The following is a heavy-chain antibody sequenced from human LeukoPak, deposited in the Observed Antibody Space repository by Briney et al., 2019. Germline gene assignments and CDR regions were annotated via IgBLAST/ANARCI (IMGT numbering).Heavy chain of an antibody. CDR3: ARGVYIAAAQYGY. V-gene: IGHV4-59*01. CDR1: GVSISSYY. D-gene: IGHD6-13*01. J-gene: IGHJ4*02. Sequence: SETLSLTCTVSGVSISSYYWSWIRQPPGKGLEWVGYIYYSGTTNYNPSLKSRVTISVDTSKNQFSLKLSSVTAADTAVYYCARGVYIAAAQYGYWGQGTLVTVSS. CDR2: IYYSGTT.